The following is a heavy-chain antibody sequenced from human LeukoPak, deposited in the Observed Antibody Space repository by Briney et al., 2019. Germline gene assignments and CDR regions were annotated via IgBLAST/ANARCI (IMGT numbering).Heavy chain of an antibody. D-gene: IGHD6-19*01. CDR2: ISVDGGRT. J-gene: IGHJ4*02. Sequence: GWSLRLSCAPSGFTLDDYAMHWVCPAPRRGREWVSLISVDGGRTYYADSVKGRFTISRDNSKNSLYLQRNRLRTEDTGLYYCAKDIGGGWYNFDYWGQGTLVTVSS. CDR1: GFTLDDYA. CDR3: AKDIGGGWYNFDY. V-gene: IGHV3-43*02.